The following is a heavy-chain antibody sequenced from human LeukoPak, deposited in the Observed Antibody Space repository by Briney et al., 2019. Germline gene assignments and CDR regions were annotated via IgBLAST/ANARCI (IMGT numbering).Heavy chain of an antibody. D-gene: IGHD2/OR15-2a*01. CDR2: ISGSGGST. CDR3: LVTRRSRGFDY. CDR1: GFTFSSYA. Sequence: GGSLRLSCAASGFTFSSYAMSWVRQAPGKGLEWVSDISGSGGSTYYADSVKGRFTISRDNSKNTLYLQMSSLRAEDTAVYYCLVTRRSRGFDYWGQGTLVSVSS. V-gene: IGHV3-23*01. J-gene: IGHJ4*02.